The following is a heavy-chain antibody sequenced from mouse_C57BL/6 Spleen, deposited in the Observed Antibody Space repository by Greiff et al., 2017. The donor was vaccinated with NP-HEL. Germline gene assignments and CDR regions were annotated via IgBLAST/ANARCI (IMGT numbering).Heavy chain of an antibody. CDR3: ARPLYYGSSYGNWYFDV. CDR1: GFTFSSYT. D-gene: IGHD1-1*01. CDR2: ISGGGGNS. J-gene: IGHJ1*03. V-gene: IGHV5-9*01. Sequence: EVKLVESGGGLVKPGGSLKLSCAASGFTFSSYTMSWVRQTPEKRLEWVATISGGGGNSYYPDSVKGRFTISRDNAKNTLYLQMSSLRSEDTALYYCARPLYYGSSYGNWYFDVWGTGTTVTVSS.